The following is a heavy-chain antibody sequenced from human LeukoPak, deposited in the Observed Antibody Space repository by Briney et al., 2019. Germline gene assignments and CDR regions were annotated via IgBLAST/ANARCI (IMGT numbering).Heavy chain of an antibody. Sequence: GGSLRLSCAASGFTFSSYGMHWVRQAPGKGLEWVAFIRYDGSNKYYADSVKGRFTISRDNSKNTLYLQMNSLRAEDTAVYYCASFLPYGAGRDYWGQGTLVTVSS. CDR3: ASFLPYGAGRDY. V-gene: IGHV3-30*02. J-gene: IGHJ4*02. D-gene: IGHD4/OR15-4a*01. CDR2: IRYDGSNK. CDR1: GFTFSSYG.